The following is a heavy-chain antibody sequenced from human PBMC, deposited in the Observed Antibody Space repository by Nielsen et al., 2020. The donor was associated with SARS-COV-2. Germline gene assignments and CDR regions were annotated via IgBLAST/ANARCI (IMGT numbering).Heavy chain of an antibody. D-gene: IGHD6-13*01. CDR3: ARVIAAAGSLYYYYYYGMDV. V-gene: IGHV3-21*01. CDR1: GFTFSSYS. J-gene: IGHJ6*02. Sequence: GESLKISCAASGFTFSSYSMNWVRQAPGKGLEWVSSISSSSSYIYYADSVKGRFTISRDNAKNSLYLQMNSLRAEDTAVYYCARVIAAAGSLYYYYYYGMDVWGQGTTVTVSS. CDR2: ISSSSSYI.